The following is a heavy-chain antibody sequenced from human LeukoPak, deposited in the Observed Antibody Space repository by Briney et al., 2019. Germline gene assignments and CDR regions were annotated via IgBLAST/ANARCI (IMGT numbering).Heavy chain of an antibody. Sequence: PGGSLRPSCAASGFTVSSNYMSWIRQPPGKGLDWIGYVSFGGGTNYNPSLKSRVITSADTSKNQFSLNLTSVTAAGTAVYYCVRASVESGGAFDIWGQGTMVTVSS. CDR2: VSFGGGT. D-gene: IGHD2-15*01. V-gene: IGHV4-59*02. J-gene: IGHJ3*02. CDR3: VRASVESGGAFDI. CDR1: GFTVSSNY.